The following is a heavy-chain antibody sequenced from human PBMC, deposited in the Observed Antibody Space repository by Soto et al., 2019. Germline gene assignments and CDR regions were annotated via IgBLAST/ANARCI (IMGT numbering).Heavy chain of an antibody. J-gene: IGHJ3*02. CDR1: RSTFSSYD. V-gene: IGHV3-13*01. Sequence: GGSLRLSCAASRSTFSSYDMHWVRQATGKGLEWVSAIGTAGDTYYPGSVKGRFTISRENAKNSLYLQMNSLRAGDTAVYYCARSLGSGYGDDTGAFDIWGQGTMVTVSS. CDR3: ARSLGSGYGDDTGAFDI. CDR2: IGTAGDT. D-gene: IGHD4-17*01.